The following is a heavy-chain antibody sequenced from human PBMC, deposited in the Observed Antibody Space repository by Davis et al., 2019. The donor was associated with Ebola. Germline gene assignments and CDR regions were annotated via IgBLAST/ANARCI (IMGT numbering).Heavy chain of an antibody. CDR2: ISAYNGNT. CDR1: GYTFTSYG. Sequence: AASVKVSCKASGYTFTSYGISWVRQAPGQGLEWMGWISAYNGNTNYAQKLQGRVTITADESTSTAYMELSSLRSEDTAVYYCAVLTLGGSQRRYYYGMDVWGQGTTVTVSS. CDR3: AVLTLGGSQRRYYYGMDV. D-gene: IGHD3-16*01. V-gene: IGHV1-18*01. J-gene: IGHJ6*02.